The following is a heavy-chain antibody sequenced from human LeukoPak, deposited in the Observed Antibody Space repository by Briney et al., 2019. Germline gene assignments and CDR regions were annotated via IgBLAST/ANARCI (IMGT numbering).Heavy chain of an antibody. D-gene: IGHD2-2*02. CDR2: INPDNGYT. CDR3: TLYNY. J-gene: IGHJ4*02. Sequence: ASVKVSCKASGYSLTSQDMHWVRQAPGQRLEWLGCINPDNGYTTYSQELQGRVTITRDTSASTAYTELSSLRSEDLAVYYCTLYNYWGQGTLVTVSS. V-gene: IGHV1-3*03. CDR1: GYSLTSQD.